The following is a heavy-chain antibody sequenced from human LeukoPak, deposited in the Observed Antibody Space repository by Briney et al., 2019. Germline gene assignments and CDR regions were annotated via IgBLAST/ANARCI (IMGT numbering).Heavy chain of an antibody. J-gene: IGHJ4*02. CDR2: IGSAGDT. V-gene: IGHV3-13*01. D-gene: IGHD2-2*01. Sequence: GGSLRLSCAASGFTFSSYDMHWVRQATGKGLEWVSAIGSAGDTYYADSVKGRFTISRDNSKNTLYLQMNSLRAEDTAVYYCAKSPRLQPYCSSTSCRQFGFFDYWGQGTLVTVSS. CDR1: GFTFSSYD. CDR3: AKSPRLQPYCSSTSCRQFGFFDY.